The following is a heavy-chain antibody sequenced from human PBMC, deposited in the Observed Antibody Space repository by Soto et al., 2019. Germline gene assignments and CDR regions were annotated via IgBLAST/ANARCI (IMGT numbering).Heavy chain of an antibody. V-gene: IGHV4-30-2*01. J-gene: IGHJ4*02. Sequence: SETLSLTCAVSGGSISSGGYSWSWIRQPPGKGLEWIGYIYHSGSTYYNPSLKSRVTISVDRSKNQFSLKLSSVTAADMAVYYCARISSGYDYWGQGTLVTVSS. D-gene: IGHD3-22*01. CDR3: ARISSGYDY. CDR1: GGSISSGGYS. CDR2: IYHSGST.